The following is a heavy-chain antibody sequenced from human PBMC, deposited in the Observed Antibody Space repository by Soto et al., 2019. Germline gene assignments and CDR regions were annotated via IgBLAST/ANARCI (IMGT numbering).Heavy chain of an antibody. CDR3: VRDASGGTSMDV. Sequence: QVPLAESGGGVVQPGRSLRLSCAASGFIFSNYGMHWVRQAPGQGLEWVAVIWYDGTNKYYAASVKGRFTISRDNSKNTLYLQMNSLTGEDTAVYYCVRDASGGTSMDVWGQGTTVSVSS. J-gene: IGHJ6*02. D-gene: IGHD2-15*01. CDR1: GFIFSNYG. V-gene: IGHV3-33*01. CDR2: IWYDGTNK.